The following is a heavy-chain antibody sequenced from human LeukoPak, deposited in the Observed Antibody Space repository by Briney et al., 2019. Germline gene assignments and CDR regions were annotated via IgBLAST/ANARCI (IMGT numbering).Heavy chain of an antibody. CDR1: GFTFSSSW. J-gene: IGHJ3*02. CDR2: IKPDGSEK. V-gene: IGHV3-7*01. Sequence: GGSLRLSCATSGFTFSSSWMSWVRQAPEKGLEWVANIKPDGSEKHYVDSVKGRFTISRDNAKNSLYLQMSSLRAEDTAVYYCARDSWVGSSWLGAFDIWGQGTMVTVSS. CDR3: ARDSWVGSSWLGAFDI. D-gene: IGHD6-13*01.